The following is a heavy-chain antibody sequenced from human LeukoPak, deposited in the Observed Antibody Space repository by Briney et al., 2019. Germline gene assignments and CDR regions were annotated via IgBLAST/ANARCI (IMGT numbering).Heavy chain of an antibody. Sequence: SETLSLTCTVSGGSISSYYWSWIRQPPGKGLEWIGYIYYSGSTEYNPSLKSRVTISVDTSKNQFSLKLSSVTAADTAVYYCARRRGYSFDYWGQGTLVTVSS. J-gene: IGHJ4*02. CDR3: ARRRGYSFDY. CDR2: IYYSGST. V-gene: IGHV4-59*08. D-gene: IGHD5-18*01. CDR1: GGSISSYY.